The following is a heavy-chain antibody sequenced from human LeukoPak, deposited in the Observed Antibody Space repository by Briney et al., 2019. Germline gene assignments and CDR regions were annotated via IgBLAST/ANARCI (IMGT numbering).Heavy chain of an antibody. CDR3: ARHYLYDTSGDGTYYFDY. J-gene: IGHJ4*02. Sequence: PSEXXSLTCIVSGYSINSGYHWGWIRQPPGKGLEWIGSIYHSGSTYYNPSLKRRVTISIDTSKNQFSLKLSSVTAADTAVYYCARHYLYDTSGDGTYYFDYWGQGTLVTVSS. CDR2: IYHSGST. V-gene: IGHV4-38-2*02. CDR1: GYSINSGYH. D-gene: IGHD3-22*01.